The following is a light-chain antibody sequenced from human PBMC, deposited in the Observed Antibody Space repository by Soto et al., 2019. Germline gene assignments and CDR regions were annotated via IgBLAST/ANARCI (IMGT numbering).Light chain of an antibody. CDR3: QSYDSSLSGSF. CDR1: SSNIGAGYD. Sequence: QSVLTQPPSVSGAPGQRVTISCTGGSSNIGAGYDVHWYQQLPGTAPKLLIYRNTNRPSGVPDRFSGSRSATSASLAITGLQAEDEADYYCQSYDSSLSGSFFGTGTKVTAL. CDR2: RNT. J-gene: IGLJ1*01. V-gene: IGLV1-40*01.